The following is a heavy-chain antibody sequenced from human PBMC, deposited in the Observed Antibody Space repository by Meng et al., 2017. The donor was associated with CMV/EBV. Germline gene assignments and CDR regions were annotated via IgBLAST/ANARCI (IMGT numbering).Heavy chain of an antibody. CDR1: GFTFCSYA. D-gene: IGHD6-6*01. CDR2: ISYDGSNK. V-gene: IGHV3-30*04. Sequence: GESLKISCAASGFTFCSYAMHWVRQAPGKGLEWVAVISYDGSNKYYADSVKGRFTISRDNSKNTLYLQMNSLRAEDTAVYYCARLPIIAARLNSVWFDPWGQGTLVTVSS. CDR3: ARLPIIAARLNSVWFDP. J-gene: IGHJ5*02.